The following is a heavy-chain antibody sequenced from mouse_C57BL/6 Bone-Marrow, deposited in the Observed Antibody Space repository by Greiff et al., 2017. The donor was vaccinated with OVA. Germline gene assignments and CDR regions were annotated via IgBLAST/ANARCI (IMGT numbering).Heavy chain of an antibody. D-gene: IGHD3-2*02. CDR2: LSDGGSYT. CDR3: ARVNASSGYDFDY. CDR1: GFTFSSYA. Sequence: EVKLLESGGGLVKPGGSLKLSCAASGFTFSSYAMSWVRQTPEKRLEWVATLSDGGSYTYYPDNVKGRFTISRDNAKNNLYLQMSHLKSEDTAMYYCARVNASSGYDFDYWGQGTTLTVSS. J-gene: IGHJ2*01. V-gene: IGHV5-4*03.